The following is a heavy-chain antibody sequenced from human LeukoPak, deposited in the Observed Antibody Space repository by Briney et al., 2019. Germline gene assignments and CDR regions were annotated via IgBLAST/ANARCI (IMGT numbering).Heavy chain of an antibody. CDR2: ISGSGGST. CDR3: AKESVVRVMGFDY. J-gene: IGHJ4*02. V-gene: IGHV3-23*01. D-gene: IGHD3-16*01. CDR1: GIXFSTYA. Sequence: GGSLRLSCAASGIXFSTYAMSWVRQAPGKGLEWVSRISGSGGSTYYADSVKGRFTISRDNSKNTVYLQMSSLRAEDTAVYYCAKESVVRVMGFDYWGQGTLVTVSS.